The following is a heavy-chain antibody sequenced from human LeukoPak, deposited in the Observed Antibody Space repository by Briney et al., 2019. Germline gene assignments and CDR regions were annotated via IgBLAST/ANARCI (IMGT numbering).Heavy chain of an antibody. D-gene: IGHD1-26*01. J-gene: IGHJ3*02. Sequence: ASVKVSCKASGYTFTSYGISWVRQAPGQGLEWMGWTSAYNGNTNYAQKLQGRVTMTTDTSTSTAYMELRSLRSDDTAVYYCAREWSPLDAFDIWGQGTMVTVSS. V-gene: IGHV1-18*01. CDR2: TSAYNGNT. CDR1: GYTFTSYG. CDR3: AREWSPLDAFDI.